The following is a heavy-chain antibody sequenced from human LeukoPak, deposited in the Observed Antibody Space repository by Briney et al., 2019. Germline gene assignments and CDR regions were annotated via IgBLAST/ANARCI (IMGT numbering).Heavy chain of an antibody. CDR1: GGSISSSSYY. CDR3: ARPIRRGVVTHAFDI. D-gene: IGHD3-22*01. Sequence: SETLSLTCTVSGGSISSSSYYWGWIRQPPGKGLEWIGSIYYSGSTYYNPSLKSRVTISVDTPKNQFSLKLSSVTAADTAVYYCARPIRRGVVTHAFDIWGQGTMVTVSS. J-gene: IGHJ3*02. CDR2: IYYSGST. V-gene: IGHV4-39*07.